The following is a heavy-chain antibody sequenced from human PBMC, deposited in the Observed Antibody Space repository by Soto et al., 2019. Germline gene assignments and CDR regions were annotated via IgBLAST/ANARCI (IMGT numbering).Heavy chain of an antibody. CDR1: GFNLRSLW. CDR3: ASIVGIYYYYGMDV. V-gene: IGHV3-74*01. Sequence: GSLKLFCASSGFNLRSLWVHWVRQAPRKGLGVVSRLNRDGRSTSYADSVKGRFTISRDNAKNTLYLQMNSLRAEDTAVYYCASIVGIYYYYGMDVWGQGTTVTVSS. CDR2: LNRDGRST. J-gene: IGHJ6*02. D-gene: IGHD1-26*01.